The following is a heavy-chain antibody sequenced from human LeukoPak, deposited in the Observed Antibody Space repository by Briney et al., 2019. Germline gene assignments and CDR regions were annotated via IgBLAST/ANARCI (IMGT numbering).Heavy chain of an antibody. CDR3: AGAGDYGDYLLDY. Sequence: ASVKVSCKASGYTFTGYYMHWVRQAPGQGLEWMGWINPNSGGTNYAQKFQGRVTMTRDTSISTAYMELSRLRSDDTAVYYCAGAGDYGDYLLDYWGQGTLVTVSS. D-gene: IGHD4-17*01. CDR1: GYTFTGYY. CDR2: INPNSGGT. J-gene: IGHJ4*02. V-gene: IGHV1-2*02.